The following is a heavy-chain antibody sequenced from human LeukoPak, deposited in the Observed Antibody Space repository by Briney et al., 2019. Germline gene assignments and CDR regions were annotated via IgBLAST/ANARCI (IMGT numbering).Heavy chain of an antibody. Sequence: PGGSLRLSCVASGFTFSSRDWMTWVRQAPGKGLEWVANIKQDGSEKYYVDSVKGRFTISRDNAKNSLYLQMNSLRAEDTAVYYCARYTTAGYSSGWYGPSFDYWGQGTLVTVSS. CDR1: GFTFSSRDW. V-gene: IGHV3-7*01. J-gene: IGHJ4*02. CDR3: ARYTTAGYSSGWYGPSFDY. D-gene: IGHD6-19*01. CDR2: IKQDGSEK.